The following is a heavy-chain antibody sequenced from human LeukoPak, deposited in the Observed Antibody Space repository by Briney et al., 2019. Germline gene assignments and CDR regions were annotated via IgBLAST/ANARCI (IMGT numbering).Heavy chain of an antibody. V-gene: IGHV1-2*02. Sequence: GASVKVSCKASGYTSTGYYMHWVRQAPGQGLEWMGWINPNSGGTNYAQKFQGRVTMTRDTSISTAYMELSRLRSDDTAVYYCARDLGGIAVAGTPSGSHYYYYYGMDVWGQGTTVTVSS. CDR1: GYTSTGYY. D-gene: IGHD6-19*01. CDR2: INPNSGGT. J-gene: IGHJ6*02. CDR3: ARDLGGIAVAGTPSGSHYYYYYGMDV.